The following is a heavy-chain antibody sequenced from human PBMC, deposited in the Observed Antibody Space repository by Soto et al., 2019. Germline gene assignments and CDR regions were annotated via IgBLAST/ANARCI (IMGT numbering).Heavy chain of an antibody. Sequence: EVQLLESGGGLVQPGGSLRLSCAASGFTFSSYAMSWVRQAPGKGLGWVSAISGSGGSTYYADSVKGRFTISRDNSKNTVYLQMNSLRAEDTAVYYCAKDNYDSSFAYWGQGTLVTVSS. CDR3: AKDNYDSSFAY. CDR1: GFTFSSYA. D-gene: IGHD3-22*01. CDR2: ISGSGGST. V-gene: IGHV3-23*01. J-gene: IGHJ4*02.